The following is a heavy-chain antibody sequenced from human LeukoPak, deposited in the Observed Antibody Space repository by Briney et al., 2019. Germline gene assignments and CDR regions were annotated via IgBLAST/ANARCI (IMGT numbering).Heavy chain of an antibody. J-gene: IGHJ4*02. V-gene: IGHV3-30-3*01. CDR1: GFTFTSYV. Sequence: GGSLRLSCAASGFTFTSYVMHWVRQAPGKGLEWVTLISYDGSNKYYGDSVEGRFTISRDNSKNTVYLQMNSLRAEDTAVYYCARGWGDCGGDCYPDFDFWGQGTQVTVSS. CDR2: ISYDGSNK. D-gene: IGHD2-21*02. CDR3: ARGWGDCGGDCYPDFDF.